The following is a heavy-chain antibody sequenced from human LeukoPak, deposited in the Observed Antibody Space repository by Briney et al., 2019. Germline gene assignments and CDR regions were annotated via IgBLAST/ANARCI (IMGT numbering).Heavy chain of an antibody. CDR2: IRYDGSNK. V-gene: IGHV3-30*02. J-gene: IGHJ6*03. Sequence: GGSLRLSCAASGFTFSSYGMHWVRQAPGKGLEWVAFIRYDGSNKYYADSVKGRFTISRDNSKNTLYLQMNSLRAEGTAVYYCAKDRGRNYYDSSGHVDYYYYMDVWGKGTTVTVSS. D-gene: IGHD3-22*01. CDR1: GFTFSSYG. CDR3: AKDRGRNYYDSSGHVDYYYYMDV.